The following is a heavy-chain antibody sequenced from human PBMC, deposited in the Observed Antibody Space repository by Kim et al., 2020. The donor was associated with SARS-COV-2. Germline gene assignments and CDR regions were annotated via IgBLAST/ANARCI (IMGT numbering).Heavy chain of an antibody. D-gene: IGHD3-16*02. V-gene: IGHV4-31*02. CDR3: ARGSYY. CDR2: YYMGRT. Sequence: YYMGRTYDNPSLKSRVTISVDTAKNQFSLKLSSVTAADTAVYYCARGSYYWGQGTLVTVSS. J-gene: IGHJ4*02.